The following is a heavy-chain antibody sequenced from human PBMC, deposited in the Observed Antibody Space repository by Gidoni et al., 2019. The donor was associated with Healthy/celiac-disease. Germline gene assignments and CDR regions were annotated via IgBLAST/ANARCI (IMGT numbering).Heavy chain of an antibody. D-gene: IGHD3-3*01. CDR1: GLTGGGND. Sequence: EVQLVGSGGGLVQPGGSLRLSCAAAGLTGGGNDMSWVRQAPGKGLGGVSLLYRGGITSSADSVKGRFTISAVNSKNSLYLQMNSLRAEDTAVYYCATQNYDAWRGVGYMAVWGKGTAVTVSS. CDR3: ATQNYDAWRGVGYMAV. V-gene: IGHV3-66*02. CDR2: LYRGGIT. J-gene: IGHJ6*03.